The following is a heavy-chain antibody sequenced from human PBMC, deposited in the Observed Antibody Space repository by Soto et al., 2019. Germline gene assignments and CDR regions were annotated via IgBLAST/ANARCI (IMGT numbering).Heavy chain of an antibody. Sequence: SVKVSCKASGGTFSSYAISWVRQAPGQGLEWMGGIIPIFGTANYAQKFQGRVTITADESTSTAYMELSSLRSEDTAVYYCATVSVVVIHDRTPQRYYYGMDVWGQGTTVTVSS. CDR2: IIPIFGTA. V-gene: IGHV1-69*13. CDR1: GGTFSSYA. CDR3: ATVSVVVIHDRTPQRYYYGMDV. D-gene: IGHD3-22*01. J-gene: IGHJ6*02.